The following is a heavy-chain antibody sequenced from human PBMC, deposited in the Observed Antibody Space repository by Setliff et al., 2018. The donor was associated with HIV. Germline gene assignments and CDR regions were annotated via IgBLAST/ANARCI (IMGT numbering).Heavy chain of an antibody. J-gene: IGHJ1*01. D-gene: IGHD3-10*01. CDR3: ARDWAEDYYGSGSFQY. CDR1: GYRFSGFH. Sequence: ASVKVSCKASGYRFSGFHMHWVRQAAGQGLEWMGRINPNSGGTNYAQKFQGRVTMTRDTSISTAYMDLSRLRSDDTAVYYCARDWAEDYYGSGSFQYWGQGTLVTVSS. V-gene: IGHV1-2*06. CDR2: INPNSGGT.